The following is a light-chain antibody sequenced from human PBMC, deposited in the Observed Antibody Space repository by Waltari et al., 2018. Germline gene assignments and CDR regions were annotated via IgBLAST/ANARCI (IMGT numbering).Light chain of an antibody. CDR2: AAS. Sequence: IVLTQSPGTLSLSPGERATLSCRASQSISRYLAWYQPKPGPAPRLLISAASSRATGIPDRFSGSGSGTDFSLTISRLEPEDFAVYFCQNHERLPAVFGQGTKVEIK. CDR1: QSISRY. J-gene: IGKJ1*01. CDR3: QNHERLPAV. V-gene: IGKV3-20*01.